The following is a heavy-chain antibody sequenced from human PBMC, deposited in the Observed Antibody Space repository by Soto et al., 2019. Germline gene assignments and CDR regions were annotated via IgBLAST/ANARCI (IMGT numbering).Heavy chain of an antibody. V-gene: IGHV3-21*01. CDR1: GFTFSSYS. Sequence: EVQLVESGGGLVKPGGSLRLSCAASGFTFSSYSMNWVRQAPGKGLEWVSSISSSSSYIYYADSVKGRFTISRDNAKNSLYLQMNSLRDEDTAVYYCARVERAYCGGDCYDYWGQGTLVTVSS. D-gene: IGHD2-21*01. J-gene: IGHJ4*02. CDR2: ISSSSSYI. CDR3: ARVERAYCGGDCYDY.